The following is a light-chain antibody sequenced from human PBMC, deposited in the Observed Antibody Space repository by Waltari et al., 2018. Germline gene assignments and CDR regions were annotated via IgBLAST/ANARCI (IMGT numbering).Light chain of an antibody. CDR3: QQYGSSPPVT. CDR2: GAS. Sequence: EIVLTQSPGTLSLSPGERATLSCRASQSVSSSHLAWYKQKPGQAPRLLIYGASSRATGIPDRFSGSGSGTDFTLTISRLEPEDFAVYYCQQYGSSPPVTFGGGTKVEIK. V-gene: IGKV3-20*01. J-gene: IGKJ4*01. CDR1: QSVSSSH.